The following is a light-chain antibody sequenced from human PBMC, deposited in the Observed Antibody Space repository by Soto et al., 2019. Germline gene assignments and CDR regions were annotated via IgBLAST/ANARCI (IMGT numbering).Light chain of an antibody. CDR1: SSNIGAGYD. CDR2: ANS. V-gene: IGLV1-40*01. J-gene: IGLJ2*01. Sequence: QAVVTQPPSVSGAPGQRVTISCTGSSSNIGAGYDVHWYQQLPGTAPKLLIYANSYRPSGVPDRFSVSKSYISASLAITGLQADDEADYYCQSFDSSLTAVVFGGGTQLTVL. CDR3: QSFDSSLTAVV.